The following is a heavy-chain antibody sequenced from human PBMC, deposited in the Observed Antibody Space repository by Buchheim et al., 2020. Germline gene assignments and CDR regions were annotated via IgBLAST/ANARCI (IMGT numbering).Heavy chain of an antibody. D-gene: IGHD6-13*01. Sequence: QVQLQESGPGLVKPSETLSLTCTVSGGSISSYYWSWIRQPPGKGLEWIGYIYYSGSTNYNPSLKSRVTISVDTSKNQFSLKLSSVAAADTAVYYCARHSSSWSAPFDYWGQRTL. CDR2: IYYSGST. CDR1: GGSISSYY. V-gene: IGHV4-59*08. J-gene: IGHJ4*02. CDR3: ARHSSSWSAPFDY.